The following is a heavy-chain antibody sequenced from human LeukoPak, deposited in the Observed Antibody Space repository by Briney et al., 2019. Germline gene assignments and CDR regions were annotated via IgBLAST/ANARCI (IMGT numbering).Heavy chain of an antibody. Sequence: PGGSLRLSCAASGFTFSSYTMNWVRQAPGKGLEWVSYISSSSSTIYYADSVKGRFTISRDNAKNSLYLQMNSLRAEDTAVYYCARLSMGRIAARTYYYYYMDVWGKGTTVTVSS. CDR2: ISSSSSTI. D-gene: IGHD6-6*01. V-gene: IGHV3-48*01. CDR1: GFTFSSYT. J-gene: IGHJ6*03. CDR3: ARLSMGRIAARTYYYYYMDV.